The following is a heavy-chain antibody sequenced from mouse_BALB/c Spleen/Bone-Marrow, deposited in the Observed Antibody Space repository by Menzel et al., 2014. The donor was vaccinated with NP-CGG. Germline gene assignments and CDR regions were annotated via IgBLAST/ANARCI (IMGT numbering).Heavy chain of an antibody. Sequence: EVMLVESGGGLVQPAGSMKLSCVASGFTFSNYWMNWVRQSPEKGLEWVAEIRLKSNNYATHYAESVKGRFTISRDDSKSSVYLQMNNLRAEDTGIYYCTSMRRRGFAYWGQGTLVTVSA. CDR2: IRLKSNNYAT. V-gene: IGHV6-6*02. CDR1: GFTFSNYW. J-gene: IGHJ3*01. CDR3: TSMRRRGFAY. D-gene: IGHD2-3*01.